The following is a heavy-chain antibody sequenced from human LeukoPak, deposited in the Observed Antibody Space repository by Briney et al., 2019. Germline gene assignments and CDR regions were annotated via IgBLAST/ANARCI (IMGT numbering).Heavy chain of an antibody. V-gene: IGHV3-30*01. J-gene: IGHJ4*02. CDR1: GFTFSSYA. CDR3: AREISGSYSYFDY. Sequence: GGSLRLSCAASGFTFSSYAMHWVRQAPGKGLEGVAVISYDGSNKYYADSVKGRFTISRDNSKNTLYLQMNSLRAEDTAVYYCAREISGSYSYFDYWGQGTLVTVSS. CDR2: ISYDGSNK. D-gene: IGHD1-26*01.